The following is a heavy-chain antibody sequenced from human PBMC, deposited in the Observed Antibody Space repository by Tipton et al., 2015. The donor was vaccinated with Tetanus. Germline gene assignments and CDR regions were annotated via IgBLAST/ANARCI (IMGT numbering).Heavy chain of an antibody. CDR3: VRDLQSFYHGDF. V-gene: IGHV1-2*05. D-gene: IGHD1-26*01. CDR2: INPNSGDT. J-gene: IGHJ4*02. CDR1: GYTFTGYY. Sequence: QLVQSGAEVKRPGASVKVSCKASGYTFTGYYMHWVRQAPGQGLEWMGRINPNSGDTNYVQKFQGRVTLTLDTSITTAYMELHRLTSDDTVVYYCVRDLQSFYHGDFWGQGTLVTVSS.